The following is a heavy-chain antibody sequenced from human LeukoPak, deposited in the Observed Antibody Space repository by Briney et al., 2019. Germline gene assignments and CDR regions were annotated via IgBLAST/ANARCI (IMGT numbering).Heavy chain of an antibody. CDR2: IIPILGIA. CDR3: ARGYYDSSGYYSRFNWFDP. J-gene: IGHJ5*02. CDR1: GGTFSSYA. V-gene: IGHV1-69*04. D-gene: IGHD3-22*01. Sequence: ASVKVSCKASGGTFSSYAISWVRQAPGQGLEWMGRIIPILGIANYAQKFQGRVTITADKSTSTAYMELSSLRSEDTAVYYCARGYYDSSGYYSRFNWFDPWGQGTLVTVSS.